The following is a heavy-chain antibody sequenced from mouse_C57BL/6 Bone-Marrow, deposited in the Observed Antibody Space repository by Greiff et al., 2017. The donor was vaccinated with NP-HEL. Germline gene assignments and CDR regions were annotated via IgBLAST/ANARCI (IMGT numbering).Heavy chain of an antibody. CDR3: ARTFYYYGSSHYFDY. V-gene: IGHV5-4*03. J-gene: IGHJ2*01. D-gene: IGHD1-1*01. CDR2: ISDGGSYT. Sequence: EVKLVESGGGLVKPGGSLKLSCAASGFTFSSYAMSWVRQTPEKRLEWVATISDGGSYTYYPDNVKGRFTISRDNAKNNLYLQMSHLKSEDTAMYYCARTFYYYGSSHYFDYWGQGTTLTVSS. CDR1: GFTFSSYA.